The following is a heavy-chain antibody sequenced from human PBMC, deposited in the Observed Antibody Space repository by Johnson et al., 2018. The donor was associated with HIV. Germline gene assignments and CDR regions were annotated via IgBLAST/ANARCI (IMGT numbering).Heavy chain of an antibody. D-gene: IGHD2-15*01. CDR3: ARDMEAYCSGGSCYSAAFDI. J-gene: IGHJ3*02. Sequence: QVQLVESGGGVVQPGGSLRLSCAASGFTFSSYGMHWVRQAPGKGLEWVAFISYDGSNKYYADSVKGRFTISRDNSKNTLYLQMNSLRAVDTAVYYCARDMEAYCSGGSCYSAAFDIWGQGTMVTVSS. V-gene: IGHV3-30*19. CDR1: GFTFSSYG. CDR2: ISYDGSNK.